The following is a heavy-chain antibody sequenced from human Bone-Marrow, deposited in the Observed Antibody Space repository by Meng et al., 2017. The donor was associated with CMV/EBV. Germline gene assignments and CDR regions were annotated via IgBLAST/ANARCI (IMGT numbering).Heavy chain of an antibody. Sequence: GESLKISCAASGFTVSSNYMSWVRQAPGKGLEWVSFIYSGGSTYYADSVKGRFTISRDNSKNTLYLQMNSLRAEDTAVYYCARETTALYYYYGMDVWGQGTTVTVSS. CDR3: ARETTALYYYYGMDV. CDR1: GFTVSSNY. D-gene: IGHD4-11*01. J-gene: IGHJ6*02. CDR2: IYSGGST. V-gene: IGHV3-53*01.